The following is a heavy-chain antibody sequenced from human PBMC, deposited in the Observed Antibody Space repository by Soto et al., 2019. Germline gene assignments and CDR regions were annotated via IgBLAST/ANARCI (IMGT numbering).Heavy chain of an antibody. CDR3: ARGSRLTRYYDILTGYYSPYFDY. CDR1: GGSISSYY. V-gene: IGHV4-59*01. D-gene: IGHD3-9*01. J-gene: IGHJ4*02. CDR2: IYYSGST. Sequence: SETLSLTCTVSGGSISSYYWSWIRQPPGKGLEWIGYIYYSGSTNYNPSLKSRVTISVDTSKNQFSLKLSSVTAADTAVYYCARGSRLTRYYDILTGYYSPYFDYWGQGTLVTVSS.